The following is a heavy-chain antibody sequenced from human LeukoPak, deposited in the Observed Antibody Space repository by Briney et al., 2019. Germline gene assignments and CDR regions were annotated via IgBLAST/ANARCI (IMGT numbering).Heavy chain of an antibody. D-gene: IGHD3-10*01. Sequence: GGSLRLSCAASGFTFSSYAMSWVRQAPGKGLEWVSAISGSGGSTYYADSVKGRFTISRDNSKNTLYLQMNSLRAEDTAVYYCAKDTWSEQGSRGSGSYYAYWGQGTLVTVSS. V-gene: IGHV3-23*01. CDR3: AKDTWSEQGSRGSGSYYAY. CDR2: ISGSGGST. CDR1: GFTFSSYA. J-gene: IGHJ4*02.